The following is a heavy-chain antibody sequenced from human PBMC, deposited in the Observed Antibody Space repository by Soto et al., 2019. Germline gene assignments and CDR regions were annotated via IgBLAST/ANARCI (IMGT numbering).Heavy chain of an antibody. V-gene: IGHV3-23*01. D-gene: IGHD3-22*01. CDR2: IGGRATSA. CDR1: GFRFSNYA. CDR3: AKSRYSDSSGDYYDF. Sequence: EVQLLESGGGLVQPGGSLRLSCAASGFRFSNYAMSWVRQAPGKGLEWVSGIGGRATSAYYADSVKGRFAISRDNSYNTLFLQLNSLRAEDTAVYYCAKSRYSDSSGDYYDFWGQGTLVTVSS. J-gene: IGHJ4*02.